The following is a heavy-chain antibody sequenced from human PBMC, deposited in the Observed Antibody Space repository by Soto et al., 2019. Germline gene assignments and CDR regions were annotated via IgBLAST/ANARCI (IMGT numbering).Heavy chain of an antibody. V-gene: IGHV3-49*03. Sequence: PGGSLRLSCTASGFTFCYYAMSWFRQAPGKGLEWVGFIRSKAYGGTTEYAASVKGRFTISRDDSKSIAYLQMNSLKTEDTAVYYCTGPYCSSTSCQRFDYWGQGTLVTVSS. J-gene: IGHJ4*02. CDR1: GFTFCYYA. CDR2: IRSKAYGGTT. CDR3: TGPYCSSTSCQRFDY. D-gene: IGHD2-2*01.